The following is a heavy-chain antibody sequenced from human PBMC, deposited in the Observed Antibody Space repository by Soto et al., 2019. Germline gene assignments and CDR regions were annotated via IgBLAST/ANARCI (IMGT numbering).Heavy chain of an antibody. Sequence: EVQLVESGGGLIQPGGCLRLSCVAAGYIFSSYSMNWVRQAPGKGLEWVSYISSSGSTIYYSDSVKGRFTISRDNAKNSLYLQMNILGDEDTAVYYCARDRFGDYAIDYWGQGTLVTVSS. CDR2: ISSSGSTI. CDR1: GYIFSSYS. J-gene: IGHJ4*02. D-gene: IGHD4-17*01. CDR3: ARDRFGDYAIDY. V-gene: IGHV3-48*02.